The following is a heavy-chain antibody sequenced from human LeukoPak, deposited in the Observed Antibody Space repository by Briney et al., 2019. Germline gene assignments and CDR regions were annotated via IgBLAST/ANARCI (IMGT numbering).Heavy chain of an antibody. CDR2: IYYSGST. J-gene: IGHJ3*02. D-gene: IGHD4-23*01. CDR3: AREETGAATEVDAFDI. CDR1: GGSISSGDYY. Sequence: PSETLSLTCTVSGGSISSGDYYWSWIRQPPGKGLEWIGYIYYSGSTYYNPSLKSRVTISVDTSKNQFSLKLSSVTAADTAVYYCAREETGAATEVDAFDIWGQGTMVTVSS. V-gene: IGHV4-30-4*01.